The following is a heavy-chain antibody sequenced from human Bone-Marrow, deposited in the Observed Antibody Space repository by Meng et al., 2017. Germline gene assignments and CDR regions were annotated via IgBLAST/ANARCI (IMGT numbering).Heavy chain of an antibody. CDR2: FYYSGST. CDR3: ARSSTSPASYFFDY. D-gene: IGHD6-6*01. CDR1: GGCVKSDSYY. J-gene: IGHJ4*02. Sequence: QLHVSRPKKVRLSETLSLTCTVSGGCVKSDSYYWSSRRQPPGKGLEWIGHFYYSGSTNYNPSLKSRVTISVDTSKNQFSLKLSSVTAADTAVYFCARSSTSPASYFFDYWGQGTLVTVSS. V-gene: IGHV4-61*01.